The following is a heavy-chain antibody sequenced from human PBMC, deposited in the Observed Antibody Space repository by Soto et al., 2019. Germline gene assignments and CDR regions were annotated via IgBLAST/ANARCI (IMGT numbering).Heavy chain of an antibody. D-gene: IGHD6-6*01. CDR2: TYYRSKWYN. CDR3: ARVQRIAARRDFDY. J-gene: IGHJ4*02. V-gene: IGHV6-1*01. Sequence: QTLSLTCAISGDSVSSNSAAWNWIRQSPSRGLEWLGRTYYRSKWYNDYAVSVKSRITINPDTSKNQFSLQLNSVTPEDTAVYYCARVQRIAARRDFDYWRQAPLVTVFS. CDR1: GDSVSSNSAA.